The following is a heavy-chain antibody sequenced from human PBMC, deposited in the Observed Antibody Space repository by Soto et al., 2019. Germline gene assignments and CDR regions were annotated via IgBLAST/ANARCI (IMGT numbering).Heavy chain of an antibody. CDR2: IYATGTT. CDR3: VRDGTKTLRDWFDP. J-gene: IGHJ5*02. Sequence: SETLCLTCTVSGASISGFYWSWIRKSAGKGLEWIGRIYATGTTDYNPSLKSRVMMSVDTSKKQFSLKLRSVTAADTAVYYCVRDGTKTLRDWFDPWGQGISVTVSS. D-gene: IGHD1-1*01. CDR1: GASISGFY. V-gene: IGHV4-4*07.